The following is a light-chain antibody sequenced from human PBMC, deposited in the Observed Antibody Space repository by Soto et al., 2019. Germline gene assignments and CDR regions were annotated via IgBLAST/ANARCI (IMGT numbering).Light chain of an antibody. J-gene: IGLJ3*02. V-gene: IGLV2-14*03. Sequence: QSALTQPASVSGSPGQSITISCTGTSSDVGGYNYVSWYQQHPGKAPILMIYDVNNRPSGVSNRFSGSKSGNTASLTISGLQAEDEAHYYCSSYTTSSTLVFGGGTKLTVL. CDR3: SSYTTSSTLV. CDR1: SSDVGGYNY. CDR2: DVN.